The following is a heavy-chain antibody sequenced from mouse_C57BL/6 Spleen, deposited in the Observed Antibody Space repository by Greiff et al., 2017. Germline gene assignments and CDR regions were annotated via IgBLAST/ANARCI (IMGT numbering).Heavy chain of an antibody. J-gene: IGHJ3*01. V-gene: IGHV1-64*01. Sequence: VQLQQPGAELVKPGASVKLSCKASGYTFTSYWMHWVKQRPGQGLEWIGMIHPNSGSTNYNEKFKSKATLTVDKSSSTAYMQLSSLTSEDSAVYYCARGGDYDYGFAYWGQGTLVTVSA. CDR2: IHPNSGST. CDR3: ARGGDYDYGFAY. CDR1: GYTFTSYW. D-gene: IGHD2-4*01.